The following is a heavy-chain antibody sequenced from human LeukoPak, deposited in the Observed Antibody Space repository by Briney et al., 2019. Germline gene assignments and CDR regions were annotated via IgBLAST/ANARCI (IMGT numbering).Heavy chain of an antibody. D-gene: IGHD6-19*01. CDR1: GGSFSGYY. Sequence: SETLSLTCAVYGGSFSGYYWSWIRQPPGKGLEWIGEINHSGSTNYNPSLKSRVPISVDTSKNQFSLKLSSVTAADTAVYYCARLTSSGWYFRHGMDVWGQGTTVTVSS. CDR3: ARLTSSGWYFRHGMDV. CDR2: INHSGST. V-gene: IGHV4-34*01. J-gene: IGHJ6*02.